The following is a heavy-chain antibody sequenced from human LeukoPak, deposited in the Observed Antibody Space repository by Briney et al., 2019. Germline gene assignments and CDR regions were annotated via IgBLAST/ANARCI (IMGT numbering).Heavy chain of an antibody. CDR3: ARDPGDTDWYNIDF. D-gene: IGHD1/OR15-1a*01. Sequence: SDTLSLTCTVSGGSMSGHFWSWFRRPPGKGLENIGYIHSSGSTNYNPSYKSRVTVSLEMSKNQFSLSLSSVTAADTAVYYCARDPGDTDWYNIDFWGQGILVTVSS. J-gene: IGHJ4*02. CDR1: GGSMSGHF. CDR2: IHSSGST. V-gene: IGHV4-59*11.